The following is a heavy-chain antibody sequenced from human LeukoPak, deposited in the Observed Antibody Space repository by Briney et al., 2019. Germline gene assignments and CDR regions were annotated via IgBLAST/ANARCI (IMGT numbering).Heavy chain of an antibody. J-gene: IGHJ3*02. Sequence: PSETLSLTCTVSGGSISSSSYYWGWIRQPPGKGLEWIGSIYYSGSTYHNPSLKSRVTISVDTSKNQFSLKLSSVTAADTAVYYCATSGHTGAFDIWGQGTMVTVSS. D-gene: IGHD3-3*01. CDR1: GGSISSSSYY. CDR3: ATSGHTGAFDI. V-gene: IGHV4-39*07. CDR2: IYYSGST.